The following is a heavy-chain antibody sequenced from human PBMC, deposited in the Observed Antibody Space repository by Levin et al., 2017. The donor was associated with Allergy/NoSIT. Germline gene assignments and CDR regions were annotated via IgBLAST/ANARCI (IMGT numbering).Heavy chain of an antibody. D-gene: IGHD6-19*01. CDR3: ARSEPGYTSGWFRFDN. CDR2: IAYDGSKQ. Sequence: GGSLRLSCAVSGFTFSSYAMHWVRQAPGKGLEWVAVIAYDGSKQYYADSVKGRFTISRDNSKNTLSLQMDSLRPEDTAVYYCARSEPGYTSGWFRFDNWGQGTLVTVSS. CDR1: GFTFSSYA. J-gene: IGHJ4*01. V-gene: IGHV3-30*01.